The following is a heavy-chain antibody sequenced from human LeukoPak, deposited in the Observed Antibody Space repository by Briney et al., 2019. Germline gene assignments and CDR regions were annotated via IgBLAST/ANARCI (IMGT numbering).Heavy chain of an antibody. V-gene: IGHV4-31*03. CDR3: ARSSDYGDYD. Sequence: PSETLSLTCTVSGGSVNSGGYYWTWIRQHPGKGLEWLGYIYYSGRAYYNPSLKSRITVSLGTSKNQFSLNLTSVSAADTAFYFCARSSDYGDYDWGQGTLIIVSS. CDR1: GGSVNSGGYY. J-gene: IGHJ4*02. D-gene: IGHD4-17*01. CDR2: IYYSGRA.